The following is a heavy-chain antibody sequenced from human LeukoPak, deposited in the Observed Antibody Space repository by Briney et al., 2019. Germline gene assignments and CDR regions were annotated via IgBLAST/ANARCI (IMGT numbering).Heavy chain of an antibody. V-gene: IGHV4-59*01. CDR3: AGGGTTVTFDY. CDR2: IYYSGST. D-gene: IGHD4-17*01. J-gene: IGHJ4*02. CDR1: GGSISNYY. Sequence: KASETLSLTCTVSGGSISNYYWSWIRQPPGKGLEWIGYIYYSGSTKYNPSLKSRVTISVDTSKNQFSLKLSSVTAADTAVYYCAGGGTTVTFDYWGQGILVTVSS.